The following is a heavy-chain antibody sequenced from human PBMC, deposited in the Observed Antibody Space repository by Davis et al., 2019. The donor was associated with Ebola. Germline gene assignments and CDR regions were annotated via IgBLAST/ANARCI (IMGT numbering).Heavy chain of an antibody. Sequence: AASVKVSCKASGFTFSSSGMQWVRQARGQRLEWIGGNVVGSGNTNYAQKFRERLTMTRDMSTSTAYMELSSLRFEDTAVYYCAASAGTVGKFDFWGQGTLVTVSS. CDR3: AASAGTVGKFDF. J-gene: IGHJ4*02. CDR2: NVVGSGNT. CDR1: GFTFSSSG. V-gene: IGHV1-58*02. D-gene: IGHD1-14*01.